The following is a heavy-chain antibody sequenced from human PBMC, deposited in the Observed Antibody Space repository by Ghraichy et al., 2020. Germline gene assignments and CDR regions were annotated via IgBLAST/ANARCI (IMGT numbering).Heavy chain of an antibody. CDR1: GFTFSSYD. CDR3: ARGAAAYSGYYYYGMDV. CDR2: IGTAGDT. Sequence: GESLNISCAASGFTFSSYDMHWVRQATGKGLEWVSAIGTAGDTYYPGSVKGRFTISRENAKNSLYLQMNSLRAGDTAVYYCARGAAAYSGYYYYGMDVWGQGTTVTVSS. V-gene: IGHV3-13*01. D-gene: IGHD6-13*01. J-gene: IGHJ6*02.